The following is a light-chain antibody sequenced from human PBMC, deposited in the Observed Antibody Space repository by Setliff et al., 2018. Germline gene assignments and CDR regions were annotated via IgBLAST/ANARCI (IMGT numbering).Light chain of an antibody. CDR2: DVS. CDR3: SSYTSSSTEV. CDR1: SSDVGGYNY. J-gene: IGLJ1*01. Sequence: QSVLAQPASVSGSPGQSITISCTGTSSDVGGYNYVSWYQQHPGKAPKLMIYDVSKRPSGVSNRFSGSKSGNTASLTISGLQAEDEADYYCSSYTSSSTEVFGTGTKVTV. V-gene: IGLV2-14*01.